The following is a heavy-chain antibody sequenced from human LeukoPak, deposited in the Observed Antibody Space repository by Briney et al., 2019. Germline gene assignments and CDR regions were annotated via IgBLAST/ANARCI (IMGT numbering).Heavy chain of an antibody. CDR3: ASVRYCSSTSCLEGALDP. V-gene: IGHV3-21*01. CDR1: GFTFSSYS. CDR2: ISSSSSYI. Sequence: GGSLRLSCAASGFTFSSYSMNWVRQAPGKGLEWVSSISSSSSYIYYADSVKGRFTISRDNAKNSLYLQMNSRRAEDTAVYYCASVRYCSSTSCLEGALDPWGQGTLVTVSS. D-gene: IGHD2-2*01. J-gene: IGHJ5*02.